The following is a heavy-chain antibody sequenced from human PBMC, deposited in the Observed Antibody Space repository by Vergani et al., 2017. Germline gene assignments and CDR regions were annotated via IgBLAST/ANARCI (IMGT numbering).Heavy chain of an antibody. V-gene: IGHV3-30-3*01. D-gene: IGHD4-17*01. CDR1: GFTVSSYA. CDR2: ISYDGSNK. J-gene: IGHJ4*02. CDR3: ARGASGDYVSSFDY. Sequence: QVQLVESGGGVVQPGRSLRLSCAASGFTVSSYAMHWVRQAPGKGVEWVAVISYDGSNKYYADSVKGRFTISRDNSKNTLYLQMNSLRAEDTAVYYCARGASGDYVSSFDYWGQGTLVTVSS.